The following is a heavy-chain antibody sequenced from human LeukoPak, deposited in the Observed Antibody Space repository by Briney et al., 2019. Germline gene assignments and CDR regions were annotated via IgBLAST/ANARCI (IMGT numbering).Heavy chain of an antibody. Sequence: ASVKVSCKASGYTFTGYYMHWVRQAPGQGLEWMGIINPSGVSTSYTQKFQGRVTMTRDTSTSTVYMELSSLRSEDTAVYYCAREGFPPKISDFWSGLGPYYYYGMDVWGQGTTVTVSS. CDR3: AREGFPPKISDFWSGLGPYYYYGMDV. D-gene: IGHD3-3*01. CDR2: INPSGVST. V-gene: IGHV1-46*01. CDR1: GYTFTGYY. J-gene: IGHJ6*02.